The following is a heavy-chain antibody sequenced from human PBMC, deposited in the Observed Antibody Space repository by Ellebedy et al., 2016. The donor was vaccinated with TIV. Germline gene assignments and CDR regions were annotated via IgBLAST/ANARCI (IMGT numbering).Heavy chain of an antibody. CDR1: GFTFSYYA. V-gene: IGHV3-23*01. D-gene: IGHD5-12*01. CDR3: ASVVPFSGYITY. CDR2: ISGSGDDT. Sequence: GESLKISXAASGFTFSYYAMVWVRLTPGKGPEWVAGISGSGDDTYYGDFVKARFTISRDNSKGTLYLQMNSLRAEDTAVYYCASVVPFSGYITYWGQGTLVTVSS. J-gene: IGHJ4*02.